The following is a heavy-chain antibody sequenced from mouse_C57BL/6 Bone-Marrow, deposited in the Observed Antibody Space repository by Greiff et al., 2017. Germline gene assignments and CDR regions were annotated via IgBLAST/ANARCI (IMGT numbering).Heavy chain of an antibody. D-gene: IGHD1-1*01. CDR1: GFTFTDYY. J-gene: IGHJ2*02. Sequence: EVKLVESGGGLVQPGGSLSLSCAASGFTFTDYYLSWVRQPPGKALEWLGFIRNKANGYTTESSASVKGRFTISRDNYQSILYLQMNALRAEDSATYYCARLYYYGSRDYWGQGTSLTVSS. CDR3: ARLYYYGSRDY. CDR2: IRNKANGYTT. V-gene: IGHV7-3*01.